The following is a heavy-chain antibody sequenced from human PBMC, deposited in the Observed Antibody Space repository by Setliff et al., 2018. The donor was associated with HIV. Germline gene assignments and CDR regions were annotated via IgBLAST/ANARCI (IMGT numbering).Heavy chain of an antibody. CDR1: GFTFSSYA. J-gene: IGHJ5*02. V-gene: IGHV3-23*01. CDR2: ISGSGDST. CDR3: AKAQWLLSHWGFDP. Sequence: LRLSCAASGFTFSSYAITWVRQAPGKGLEWVSAISGSGDSTFYADSVQGRFTISRDNSKNTLYPQMNSLRTEDTAVYYCAKAQWLLSHWGFDPWGQGTLVTVST. D-gene: IGHD3-3*01.